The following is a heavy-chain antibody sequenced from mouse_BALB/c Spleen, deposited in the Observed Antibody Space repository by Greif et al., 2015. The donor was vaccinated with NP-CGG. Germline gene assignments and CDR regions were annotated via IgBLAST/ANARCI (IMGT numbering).Heavy chain of an antibody. Sequence: VQLVESGPSLVQPSQSLSITCTVSGFSLTSYGVHWVRQSPGKGLEWLGVIWRSGSTDYNAAFMSRLSITKDNSKSQVFFKMSSLQADDTAIYYCAKNRRDYYGSTWYFDVWGAGTTVTVSS. D-gene: IGHD1-1*01. J-gene: IGHJ1*01. V-gene: IGHV2-5-1*01. CDR2: IWRSGST. CDR3: AKNRRDYYGSTWYFDV. CDR1: GFSLTSYG.